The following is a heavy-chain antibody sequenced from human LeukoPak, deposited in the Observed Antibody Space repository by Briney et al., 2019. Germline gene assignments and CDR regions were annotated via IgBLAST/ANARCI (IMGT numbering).Heavy chain of an antibody. Sequence: ASVKVSCKASGYPFNTYGISWVRQAPGQGLEWMGWISAYNAKTNYAQKFQGRVTMTTDTSTSTVYMELRSLRSDDTAVYYCARDRGCSSTNCYYFYYYYMDVWGKGTTVTVSS. CDR1: GYPFNTYG. V-gene: IGHV1-18*01. D-gene: IGHD2-2*01. CDR2: ISAYNAKT. J-gene: IGHJ6*03. CDR3: ARDRGCSSTNCYYFYYYYMDV.